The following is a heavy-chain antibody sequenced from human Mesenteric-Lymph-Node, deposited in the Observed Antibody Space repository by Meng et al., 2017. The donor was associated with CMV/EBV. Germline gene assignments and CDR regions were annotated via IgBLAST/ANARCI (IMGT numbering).Heavy chain of an antibody. J-gene: IGHJ4*02. CDR2: TNEDGSQK. D-gene: IGHD1-1*01. Sequence: GESLKISCAASGFSFSSSWMTWVRQAPGKGPEWVANTNEDGSQKYYVDSVKGRFTISRDNAKNSLYLQLNSLRAEDTALYHCGVHRGLSYWGQGALVTVSS. CDR1: GFSFSSSW. V-gene: IGHV3-7*01. CDR3: GVHRGLSY.